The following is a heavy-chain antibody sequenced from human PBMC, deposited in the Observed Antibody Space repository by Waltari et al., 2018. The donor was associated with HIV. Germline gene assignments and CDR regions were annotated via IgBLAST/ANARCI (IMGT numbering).Heavy chain of an antibody. J-gene: IGHJ4*02. CDR2: INPNSGGT. Sequence: QVQLVQSGAEVQKPGASVKASCKASGYPFTGYYMHWGRQARGHGLEWMGWINPNSGGTNYAQKFQGRVTMTRDTSISTAYMELSRLRSDDTAVYYCATALYSSSSAGSIDYWGQGTLVTVSS. CDR3: ATALYSSSSAGSIDY. D-gene: IGHD6-6*01. V-gene: IGHV1-2*02. CDR1: GYPFTGYY.